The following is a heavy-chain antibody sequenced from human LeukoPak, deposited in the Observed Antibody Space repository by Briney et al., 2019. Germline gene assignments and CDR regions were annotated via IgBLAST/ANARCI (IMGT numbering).Heavy chain of an antibody. CDR1: GGSISSSNYY. CDR3: ARVPGAAGWDY. Sequence: SETLSLTCTVSGGSISSSNYYWGWIRQPPGKGLEWIGSIYYSGSTYYNPSLKSRVTISVDTSRNQFSLKLSSVTAADTAVYYCARVPGAAGWDYWGQGTLVTVSS. D-gene: IGHD1-14*01. V-gene: IGHV4-39*07. CDR2: IYYSGST. J-gene: IGHJ4*02.